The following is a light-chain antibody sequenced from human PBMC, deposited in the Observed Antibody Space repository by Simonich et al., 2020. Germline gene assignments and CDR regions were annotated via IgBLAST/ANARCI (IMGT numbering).Light chain of an antibody. CDR1: QSVLYSSNNKHY. CDR2: WAS. Sequence: DIVMTQSPDSLAVSLGERATINCKSSQSVLYSSNNKHYLAWYQQKPGHPPKLLIYWASTRESGVPDRFSGSGSGTDFTLTISSLQAEDVAVYYCQQYYSTPITFGQGTRLEIK. J-gene: IGKJ5*01. CDR3: QQYYSTPIT. V-gene: IGKV4-1*01.